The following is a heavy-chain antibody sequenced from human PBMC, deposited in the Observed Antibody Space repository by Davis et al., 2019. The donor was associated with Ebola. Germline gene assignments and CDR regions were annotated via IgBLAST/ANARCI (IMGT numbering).Heavy chain of an antibody. J-gene: IGHJ4*02. D-gene: IGHD4-17*01. CDR3: ARVGTTVTTFDY. V-gene: IGHV1-69*06. CDR2: IIPIFGTA. CDR1: GGTFSSYA. Sequence: SVKVSCKASGGTFSSYAISWVRQAPGQGLEWMGGIIPIFGTANYAQKFQGRVTITADKSTSTAYMELSSLRSEDTAVYYCARVGTTVTTFDYWGQGTLVTVSS.